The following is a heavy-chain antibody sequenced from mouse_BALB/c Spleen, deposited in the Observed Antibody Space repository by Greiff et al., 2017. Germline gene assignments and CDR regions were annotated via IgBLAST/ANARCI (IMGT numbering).Heavy chain of an antibody. V-gene: IGHV5-6-3*01. Sequence: EVQRVESGGGLVQPGGSLKLSCAASGFTFSSYGMSWVRQTPDKRLELVATINSNGGSTYYPDSVKGRFTISRDNAKNTLYLQMSSLKSEDTAMYYCARDATVVAGDYWGQGTTLTVSS. J-gene: IGHJ2*01. CDR1: GFTFSSYG. D-gene: IGHD1-1*01. CDR3: ARDATVVAGDY. CDR2: INSNGGST.